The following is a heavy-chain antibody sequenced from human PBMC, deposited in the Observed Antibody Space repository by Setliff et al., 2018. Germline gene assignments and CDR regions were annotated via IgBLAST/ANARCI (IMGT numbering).Heavy chain of an antibody. D-gene: IGHD1-26*01. Sequence: ASVKVSCKASGYTFTTHGLHWVRQAPGQRPEWMGWINTGNANTKYSQKFQGRVTITRDASASTAYMELSSLRSEDTAVYYCAKDGVGAKYYFDYWGQGTLVTVSS. V-gene: IGHV1-3*04. CDR3: AKDGVGAKYYFDY. J-gene: IGHJ4*02. CDR2: INTGNANT. CDR1: GYTFTTHG.